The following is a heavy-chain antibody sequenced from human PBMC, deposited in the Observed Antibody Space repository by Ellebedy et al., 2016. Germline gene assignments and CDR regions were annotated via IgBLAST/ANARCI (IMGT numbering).Heavy chain of an antibody. Sequence: GESLKISXAASGFIFSNYVMSWVRQAPGKGLEWVSTIGTGGATYYADSVKGRFTISRDNSKNTLSLVMNSLRGEDTAVYYCAKEDGGYVLDYWGQGTLVTVSS. V-gene: IGHV3-23*01. CDR2: IGTGGAT. D-gene: IGHD5-12*01. J-gene: IGHJ4*02. CDR3: AKEDGGYVLDY. CDR1: GFIFSNYV.